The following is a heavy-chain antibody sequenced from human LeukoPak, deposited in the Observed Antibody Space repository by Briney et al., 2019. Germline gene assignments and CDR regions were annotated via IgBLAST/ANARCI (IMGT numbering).Heavy chain of an antibody. CDR3: ARVRDLYRDY. CDR2: ISGGSTYT. D-gene: IGHD5-12*01. J-gene: IGHJ4*02. CDR1: GFTFSSYT. Sequence: GGSLRLSCAAPGFTFSSYTMNWVRQAPGKGLEWVSSISGGSTYTFYADSVMGRFTISRDNAKNSLYLHMSSLRAEDTAVYYCARVRDLYRDYWGQGILVTVSS. V-gene: IGHV3-21*01.